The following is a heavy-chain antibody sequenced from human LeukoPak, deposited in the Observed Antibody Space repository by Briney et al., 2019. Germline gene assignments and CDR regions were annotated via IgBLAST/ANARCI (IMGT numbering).Heavy chain of an antibody. V-gene: IGHV3-53*04. CDR1: GFTFSSYA. CDR3: ARVASDDFWSGYYSGPNWFDP. Sequence: GGSLRLSCAASGFTFSSYAMSWVRQAPGKGLEWVSVIYSGGSTYYADSVKGRFTISRHNSKNTLYLQMNSLRAEDTAVYYCARVASDDFWSGYYSGPNWFDPWGQGTLVTVSS. D-gene: IGHD3-3*01. J-gene: IGHJ5*02. CDR2: IYSGGST.